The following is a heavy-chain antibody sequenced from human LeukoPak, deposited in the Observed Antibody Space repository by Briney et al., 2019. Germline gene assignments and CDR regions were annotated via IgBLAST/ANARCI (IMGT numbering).Heavy chain of an antibody. Sequence: KPSETLSLTCTVSGGSISSYYWSWIRQPPGKGLEWIGYIYYTGSTDYNPSLKSRVAISVDTSKNQFSLELSSVTAADTAVYYCARGSKAAPGTFDYWGQGTLVTVSS. CDR2: IYYTGST. J-gene: IGHJ4*02. CDR1: GGSISSYY. CDR3: ARGSKAAPGTFDY. V-gene: IGHV4-59*13. D-gene: IGHD6-13*01.